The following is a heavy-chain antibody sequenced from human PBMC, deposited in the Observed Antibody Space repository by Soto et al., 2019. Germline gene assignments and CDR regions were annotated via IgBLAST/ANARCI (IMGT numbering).Heavy chain of an antibody. CDR1: GGSISSSSYY. CDR2: VYSCGCP. CDR3: ARHRGAAAVPGWFDP. J-gene: IGHJ5*02. Sequence: PSETLSLTCTVPGGSISSSSYYWGWIRQPTGEMLKWMGGVYSCGCPSHKPSLKSHVSTSVDTSNNLFSMKLSSVTAAYTAVYYCARHRGAAAVPGWFDPWGQGTLVTVSS. D-gene: IGHD6-13*01. V-gene: IGHV4-39*01.